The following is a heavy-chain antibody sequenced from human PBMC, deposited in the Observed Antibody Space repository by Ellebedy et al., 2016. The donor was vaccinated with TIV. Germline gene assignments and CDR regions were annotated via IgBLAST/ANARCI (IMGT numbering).Heavy chain of an antibody. Sequence: GGSLRLSCAASGFTFSDYYMSWIRQAPGKGLEWISDISSSGSAIYYADSVKGRFTISRDNAKNSLYLQMNSLRAEDTAVYYCARDARFIDHQHNSFDPWGQGTLVTVSS. J-gene: IGHJ5*02. D-gene: IGHD1-26*01. V-gene: IGHV3-11*01. CDR1: GFTFSDYY. CDR3: ARDARFIDHQHNSFDP. CDR2: ISSSGSAI.